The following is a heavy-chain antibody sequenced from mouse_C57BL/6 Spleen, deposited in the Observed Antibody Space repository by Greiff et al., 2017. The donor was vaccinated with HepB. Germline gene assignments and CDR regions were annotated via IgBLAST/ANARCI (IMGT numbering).Heavy chain of an antibody. CDR3: ARGLMITTAYFDY. V-gene: IGHV1-52*01. D-gene: IGHD2-4*01. CDR1: GYTFTSYW. Sequence: QQSCKASGYTFTSYWMHWVKQRPIQGLEWIGNIDPSDSETHYNQKFKDKATLTVDKSSSTAYMQLSSLTSEDSAVYYCARGLMITTAYFDYWGQGTTLTVSS. J-gene: IGHJ2*01. CDR2: IDPSDSET.